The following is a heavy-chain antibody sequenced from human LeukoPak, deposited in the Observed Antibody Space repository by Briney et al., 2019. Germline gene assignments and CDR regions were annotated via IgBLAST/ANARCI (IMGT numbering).Heavy chain of an antibody. V-gene: IGHV1-69*13. CDR3: ARFLASGSQLLPDY. CDR1: GGTFSSYA. J-gene: IGHJ4*02. CDR2: IIPIFGTA. Sequence: ASVKVSCKASGGTFSSYAISWVRQAPGQGLEWMGGIIPIFGTANYAQKFQGRVTITADESTSTAYMELSSLRSDDTAVYYCARFLASGSQLLPDYWGQGTLVTVSS. D-gene: IGHD3-10*01.